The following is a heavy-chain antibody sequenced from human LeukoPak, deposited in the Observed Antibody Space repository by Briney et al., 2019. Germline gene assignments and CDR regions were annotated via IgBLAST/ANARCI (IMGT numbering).Heavy chain of an antibody. CDR2: INHSGST. J-gene: IGHJ4*02. V-gene: IGHV4-34*01. D-gene: IGHD6-19*01. CDR3: ARLLAGIIHRATYYFDC. Sequence: SETLSLTCAVYGGSFSGYDWSWIRQPPGKGLEWVGEINHSGSTNYNPSLKRRVTLSVDQPKNQFRLKLISVTAADTAVYYCARLLAGIIHRATYYFDCWGQGTLVTVYS. CDR1: GGSFSGYD.